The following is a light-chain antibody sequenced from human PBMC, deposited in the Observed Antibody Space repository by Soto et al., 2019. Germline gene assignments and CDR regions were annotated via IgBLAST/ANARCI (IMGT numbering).Light chain of an antibody. V-gene: IGKV3-15*01. CDR3: QQYNNWPLT. CDR2: GAS. J-gene: IGKJ3*01. CDR1: QSVSSN. Sequence: EIVMTQSPATLSVSPGERATLSCRASQSVSSNLAWYQQKPSQAPRLLIYGASTRATDIPARFSGSGSGTEFTLTISSLQSEDFAVYYCQQYNNWPLTFGPGTKVDIK.